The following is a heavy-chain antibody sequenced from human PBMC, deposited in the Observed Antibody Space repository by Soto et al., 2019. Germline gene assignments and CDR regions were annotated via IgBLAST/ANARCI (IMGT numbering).Heavy chain of an antibody. J-gene: IGHJ5*02. V-gene: IGHV4-30-4*01. CDR1: GGSINNYY. D-gene: IGHD6-25*01. Sequence: TCTVSGGSINNYYWSWIRQPSGKGLEWIGYIYYSGNTYYNPPLKSRATISLDTSKNQFSLKLSSVTAADTAVYYCARGLEFGYWFDPWGQGTLVTVSS. CDR2: IYYSGNT. CDR3: ARGLEFGYWFDP.